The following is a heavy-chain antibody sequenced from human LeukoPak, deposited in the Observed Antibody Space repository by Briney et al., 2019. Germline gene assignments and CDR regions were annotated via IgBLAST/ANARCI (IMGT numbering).Heavy chain of an antibody. Sequence: PGRSLRLSCAASGFTFSSYGMHWVRQAPGEGLEWVAVISYDGSNKYYADSVKGRFTISRDNSKNTLYLQMNSLRAEDTAVYYCAKGGITYYDFWSGLTYYFDYWGQGTLVTVSS. V-gene: IGHV3-30*18. D-gene: IGHD3-3*01. CDR3: AKGGITYYDFWSGLTYYFDY. J-gene: IGHJ4*02. CDR1: GFTFSSYG. CDR2: ISYDGSNK.